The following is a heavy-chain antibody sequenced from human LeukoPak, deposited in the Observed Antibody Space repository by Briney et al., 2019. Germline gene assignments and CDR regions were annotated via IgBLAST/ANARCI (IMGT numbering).Heavy chain of an antibody. D-gene: IGHD3-10*01. CDR1: GGSFSGYY. V-gene: IGHV4-34*01. J-gene: IGHJ4*02. CDR3: ARVEFFLLDY. CDR2: INHSGST. Sequence: PSETLSLTCAVYGGSFSGYYWSWIRQPPGKGLEWIGEINHSGSTNYNPSLKSRVTISVDTSKNQFSLKLSSVAAADTAVYYCARVEFFLLDYWGQGTLVTVSS.